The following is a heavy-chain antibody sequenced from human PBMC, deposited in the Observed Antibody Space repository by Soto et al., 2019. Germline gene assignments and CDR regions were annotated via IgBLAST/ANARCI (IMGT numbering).Heavy chain of an antibody. CDR3: ERARAHRFDI. CDR2: ISADKGNT. CDR1: GYTFIDNG. Sequence: GASVKVSCKASGYTFIDNGISWVRQAPGQGLEWMGWISADKGNTNYAQKLQGRVTMTRDTSTSTVYMELRSLRFEDTAVYFCERARAHRFDIWGQGTMVTVSS. V-gene: IGHV1-18*01. J-gene: IGHJ3*02.